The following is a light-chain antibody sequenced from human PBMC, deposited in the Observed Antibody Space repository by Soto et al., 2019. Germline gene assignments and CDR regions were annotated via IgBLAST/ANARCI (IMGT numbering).Light chain of an antibody. CDR2: ANS. Sequence: QSVLTQPPSVSGAPGRRVTISCTGTSSNLGLDYDVHWYQQLPGTAPKLLIYANSNRPSGVPDRFSGSRSGTSASLVITGLQAEDEADYYCQSYDSSLSGSVFGGGTKLTVL. CDR1: SSNLGLDYD. V-gene: IGLV1-40*01. J-gene: IGLJ3*02. CDR3: QSYDSSLSGSV.